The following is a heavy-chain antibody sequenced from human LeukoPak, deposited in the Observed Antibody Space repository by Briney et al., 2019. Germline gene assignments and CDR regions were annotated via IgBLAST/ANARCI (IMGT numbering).Heavy chain of an antibody. CDR1: GFTFSSYG. Sequence: GRSLRLSCAASGFTFSSYGMHWVRQAPGKGLEWVAVIWYDGSNKYYADSVKGRFTISRDNSKNTLYLQMNSLRAEDTAVYYCSRDNRAYDILTGYYYYGMDVWGQGTTVTVSS. J-gene: IGHJ6*02. D-gene: IGHD3-9*01. V-gene: IGHV3-33*01. CDR2: IWYDGSNK. CDR3: SRDNRAYDILTGYYYYGMDV.